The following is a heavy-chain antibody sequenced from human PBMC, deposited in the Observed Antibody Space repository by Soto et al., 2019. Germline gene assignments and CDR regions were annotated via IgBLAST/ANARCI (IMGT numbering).Heavy chain of an antibody. CDR1: GFTVSSYA. CDR2: ISGSGGST. CDR3: AKTGSQLWFGELGTRPSHFDY. V-gene: IGHV3-23*01. J-gene: IGHJ4*02. Sequence: PGGSLRLSCAASGFTVSSYAMGWVCQAQGKGLEWVSAISGSGGSTYYADSVKGRFTISRDNSKNTLYLQMNSLRAEDTAVYYCAKTGSQLWFGELGTRPSHFDYWGQGTLVTVSS. D-gene: IGHD3-10*01.